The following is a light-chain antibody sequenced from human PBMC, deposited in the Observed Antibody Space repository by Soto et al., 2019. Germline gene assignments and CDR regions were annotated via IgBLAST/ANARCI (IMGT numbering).Light chain of an antibody. Sequence: QSLLDQPASLTGSAGQSITISCTGTSTDIGAYDYVSWFQQHQGKAPKLMISELNHRPPGLSNRFSGSKSCNTAYLTISGLQVLVESAYFGFPFPTTSAHLFGTRTSVTVL. V-gene: IGLV2-14*01. J-gene: IGLJ1*01. CDR2: ELN. CDR3: FPFPTTSAHL. CDR1: STDIGAYDY.